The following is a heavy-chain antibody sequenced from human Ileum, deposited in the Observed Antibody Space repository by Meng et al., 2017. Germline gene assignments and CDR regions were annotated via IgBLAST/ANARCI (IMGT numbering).Heavy chain of an antibody. CDR2: IKQDGSEE. CDR1: GFTFSNYW. D-gene: IGHD4-17*01. Sequence: GGSLRLSCAASGFTFSNYWMSWVRQAPGRGLEWVANIKQDGSEEYYVDSVKGRFTISRDNAKKSLFLQMNSLRAGDTAVYYCATRPPCSDYVGVFDYWGQGTLVTVSS. CDR3: ATRPPCSDYVGVFDY. V-gene: IGHV3-7*01. J-gene: IGHJ4*02.